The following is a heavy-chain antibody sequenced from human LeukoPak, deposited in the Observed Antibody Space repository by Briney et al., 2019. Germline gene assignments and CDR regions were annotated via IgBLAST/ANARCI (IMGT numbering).Heavy chain of an antibody. D-gene: IGHD3-3*01. CDR3: ARQHDSYYYYYVDV. J-gene: IGHJ6*03. CDR1: GYSITNGYY. V-gene: IGHV4-38-2*01. Sequence: SETLSLTCGVSGYSITNGYYWVWLRQPPGKGLEWIGSLYHSDSIYYNPSLKSRLPMSVHTSKNQFSLRLSFVTAADTAVYYCARQHDSYYYYYVDVWGKGTTVTVSS. CDR2: LYHSDSI.